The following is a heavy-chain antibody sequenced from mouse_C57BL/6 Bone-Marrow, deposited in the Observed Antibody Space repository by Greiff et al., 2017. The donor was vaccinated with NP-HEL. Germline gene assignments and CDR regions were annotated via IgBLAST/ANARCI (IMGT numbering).Heavy chain of an antibody. CDR1: GFSLTSYG. Sequence: VKLMESGPGLVQPSQSLSITCTVSGFSLTSYGVHWVRQSPGKGLEWLGVIWRGGSTDYNAAFMFRLSITKDNSKSQVFFKMNSLQADDTAIYYCAKNLYYGSSLDYWGQGTTLTVSS. V-gene: IGHV2-5*01. CDR3: AKNLYYGSSLDY. CDR2: IWRGGST. J-gene: IGHJ2*01. D-gene: IGHD1-1*01.